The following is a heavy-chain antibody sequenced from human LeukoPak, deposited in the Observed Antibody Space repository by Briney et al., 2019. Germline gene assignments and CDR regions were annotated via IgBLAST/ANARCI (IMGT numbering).Heavy chain of an antibody. CDR2: IYYSGST. D-gene: IGHD2-21*01. Sequence: SQTLSLTCTVSGGSISSGDYYWSWIRQPPGKGLEWIGYIYYSGSTYYNPSLKSRVTISVDTSKNQFSLKLSSVTAADTAVYYCARDSPGDRGYFDLWGRGTLVTVSS. CDR1: GGSISSGDYY. J-gene: IGHJ2*01. V-gene: IGHV4-30-4*01. CDR3: ARDSPGDRGYFDL.